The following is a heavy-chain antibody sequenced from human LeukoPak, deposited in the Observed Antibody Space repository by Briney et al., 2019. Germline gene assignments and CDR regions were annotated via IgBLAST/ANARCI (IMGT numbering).Heavy chain of an antibody. CDR1: GYTLTELS. D-gene: IGHD2-15*01. CDR2: FDPEDGET. CDR3: ATELYCSGGSCYSENFRYY. J-gene: IGHJ4*02. Sequence: ASVKVSCKVSGYTLTELSMHWVRQAPGKGLEWMGGFDPEDGETIYAQKFQGRVTMTEDTSTDTAYMELSSPRSEDTAVYYCATELYCSGGSCYSENFRYYWGQGTLVTVSS. V-gene: IGHV1-24*01.